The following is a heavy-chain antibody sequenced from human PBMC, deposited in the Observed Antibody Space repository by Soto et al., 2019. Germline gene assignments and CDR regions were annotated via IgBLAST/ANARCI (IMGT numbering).Heavy chain of an antibody. J-gene: IGHJ4*02. Sequence: GGSLRLSCAASGFTFSNYEMNWVRQAPGMGLEWVSAISGNGLTTYYADSVLGRFTISRDNSRNTLYLQMNSLSAEDTALYYCAKEQYAAAGPDSWGQGTLVTVSS. CDR1: GFTFSNYE. D-gene: IGHD2-2*01. CDR3: AKEQYAAAGPDS. V-gene: IGHV3-23*01. CDR2: ISGNGLTT.